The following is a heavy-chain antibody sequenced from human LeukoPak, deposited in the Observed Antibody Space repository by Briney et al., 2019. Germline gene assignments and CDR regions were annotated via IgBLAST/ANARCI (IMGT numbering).Heavy chain of an antibody. CDR1: GGSVSSYH. CDR3: ASILYGANGFDY. J-gene: IGHJ4*02. V-gene: IGHV4-59*02. D-gene: IGHD4/OR15-4a*01. Sequence: SETLSLTXAVSGGSVSSYHWTWVRQVPGKGLEWIGYINYSGSTICNPSLETRVTISVGTSKNQLSLKLTSVTAADTAVYYCASILYGANGFDYWGQGTLVTVSS. CDR2: INYSGST.